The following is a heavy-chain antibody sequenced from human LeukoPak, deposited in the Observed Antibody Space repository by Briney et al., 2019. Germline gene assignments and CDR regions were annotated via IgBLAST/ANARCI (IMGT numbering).Heavy chain of an antibody. Sequence: SVKVSCKASGGIFSNYAINWVRQAPGQGLEWMGGITPIFGTANYAQRFQGRVTITADESTSTAYMELSSLRSEDTAVYYCARWAGYCSITNCYTAFDFWGQGTLVTVSS. V-gene: IGHV1-69*13. J-gene: IGHJ4*02. CDR3: ARWAGYCSITNCYTAFDF. CDR1: GGIFSNYA. CDR2: ITPIFGTA. D-gene: IGHD2-2*02.